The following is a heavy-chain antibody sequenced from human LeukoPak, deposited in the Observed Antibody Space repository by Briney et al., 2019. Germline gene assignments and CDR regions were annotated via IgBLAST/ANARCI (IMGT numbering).Heavy chain of an antibody. Sequence: GGSLRLSCAGSGFTVSSNYMSWVRQAPGKGLEWGSVIYSGDSTYYADSVKGRFILSRDNSKNTVYLQMNSLRAEDTAVYYCARDRAVADGRLYYWGQGTLVTVSS. CDR1: GFTVSSNY. V-gene: IGHV3-66*01. D-gene: IGHD6-19*01. CDR2: IYSGDST. CDR3: ARDRAVADGRLYY. J-gene: IGHJ4*02.